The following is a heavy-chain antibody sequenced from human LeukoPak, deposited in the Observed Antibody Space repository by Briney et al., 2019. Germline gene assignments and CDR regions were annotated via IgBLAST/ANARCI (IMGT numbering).Heavy chain of an antibody. V-gene: IGHV4-38-2*02. CDR3: ARFGYSGYVPSDY. CDR2: IYHSGST. CDR1: GYSISSGYY. D-gene: IGHD5-12*01. J-gene: IGHJ4*02. Sequence: SETLSLTCTVSGYSISSGYYWGWIRQPPGKGLEWIGSIYHSGSTYYNTSLKSRVTISVDTSKNQFSLKLSSVTAADTAVYYCARFGYSGYVPSDYWGQGTLVTVSS.